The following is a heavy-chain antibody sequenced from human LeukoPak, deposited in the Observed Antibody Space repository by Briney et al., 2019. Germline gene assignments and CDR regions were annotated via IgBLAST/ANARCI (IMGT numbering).Heavy chain of an antibody. CDR1: GGSISSSSYY. D-gene: IGHD3-16*01. CDR2: IYYSGST. V-gene: IGHV4-39*01. Sequence: PSETLSLTCTVSGGSISSSSYYWGWIRQPPGKGLEWIGSIYYSGSTYYNPSLKSRVTISIDTSKNQFSLKLSSVTAADTAVYYCARSYGEVVYFDYWGQGTLVTVSS. CDR3: ARSYGEVVYFDY. J-gene: IGHJ4*02.